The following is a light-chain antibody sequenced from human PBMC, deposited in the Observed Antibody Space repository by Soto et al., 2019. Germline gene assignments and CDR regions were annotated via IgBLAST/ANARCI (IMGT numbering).Light chain of an antibody. J-gene: IGKJ1*01. CDR2: ATS. CDR1: QTIIRN. V-gene: IGKV1-39*01. Sequence: DIQMTQSPSSLSASLGDRVTIPCRASQTIIRNLNWYQQKPGTAPKLLIYATSTLQSGVPSRFSGSGSGTDFTLTISSLQPEDFATYYCQQSYSTPWTFGQGTKVDIK. CDR3: QQSYSTPWT.